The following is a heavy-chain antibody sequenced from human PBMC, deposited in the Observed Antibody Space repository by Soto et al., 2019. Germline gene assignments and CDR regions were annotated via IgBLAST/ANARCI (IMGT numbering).Heavy chain of an antibody. D-gene: IGHD6-6*01. CDR3: ARGVQLVYYYYGMEV. CDR1: GYTFSSYA. CDR2: IIPIFGTA. Sequence: SLKVSCKSSGYTFSSYAISCVRHTTGQGLELMGGIIPIFGTANYAQKFQGRVTITADESTSTAYMELSSLRSEDTAVYYCARGVQLVYYYYGMEVWGQGTTVTVSS. V-gene: IGHV1-69*13. J-gene: IGHJ6*02.